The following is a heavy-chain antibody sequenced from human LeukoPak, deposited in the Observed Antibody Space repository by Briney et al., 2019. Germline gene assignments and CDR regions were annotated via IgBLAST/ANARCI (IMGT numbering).Heavy chain of an antibody. Sequence: GGSLRLSCAASGFTFSSYWMSWVRQAPGKGLEWVANIKQDGSEKYYVDSVKGRFTISRDNAKNSLYLQMNSLRAEDTAVYYCARGEPRRYSSSADYWGQGTLVTVSS. CDR2: IKQDGSEK. D-gene: IGHD6-6*01. J-gene: IGHJ4*02. CDR3: ARGEPRRYSSSADY. V-gene: IGHV3-7*01. CDR1: GFTFSSYW.